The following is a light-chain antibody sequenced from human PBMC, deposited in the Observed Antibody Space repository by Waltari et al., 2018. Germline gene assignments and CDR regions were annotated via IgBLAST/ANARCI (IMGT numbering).Light chain of an antibody. CDR1: QSVRNN. CDR2: GAS. J-gene: IGKJ1*01. V-gene: IGKV3-15*01. Sequence: SPATLSVSPGERATLSCRASQSVRNNLVWYQQKPGQAPRLLIYGASTRVTGIPARFSGSGSGTEFTLTISSLQSEDFAVYYCQQYNNWPPWTFGQGTKVEIK. CDR3: QQYNNWPPWT.